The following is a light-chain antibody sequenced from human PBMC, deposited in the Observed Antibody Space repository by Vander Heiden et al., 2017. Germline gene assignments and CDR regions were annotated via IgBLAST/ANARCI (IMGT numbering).Light chain of an antibody. Sequence: DVVMTQSPLSLPVTLGQPTSISCRSSQSHVYSDGNTYLTWFHQRPGQSPRRLIYKVSNRDSGVPGRFSGGGSGTDFTLKISRVEAEDVGVYYCMQGVSWPYTFGQGTKLEIK. CDR3: MQGVSWPYT. V-gene: IGKV2-30*01. CDR1: QSHVYSDGNTY. CDR2: KVS. J-gene: IGKJ2*01.